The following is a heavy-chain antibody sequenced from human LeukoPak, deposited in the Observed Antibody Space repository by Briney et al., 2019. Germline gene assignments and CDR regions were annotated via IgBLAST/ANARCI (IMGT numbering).Heavy chain of an antibody. J-gene: IGHJ4*02. CDR1: GFTFDDYA. D-gene: IGHD2-21*01. CDR3: AKAETRMWYYFDY. Sequence: GRSLRLSCAASGFTFDDYAMPWVRQAPGKGLEWVSGISWNSGSIGYADSVKGRFTISRDNAKNSLYLQMNSLRAEDTALYYCAKAETRMWYYFDYWGQGTLVTVSS. CDR2: ISWNSGSI. V-gene: IGHV3-9*01.